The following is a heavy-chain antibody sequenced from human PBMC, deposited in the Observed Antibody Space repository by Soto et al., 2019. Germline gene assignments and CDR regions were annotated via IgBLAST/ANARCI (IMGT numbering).Heavy chain of an antibody. V-gene: IGHV4-59*12. J-gene: IGHJ6*02. D-gene: IGHD3-10*01. Sequence: PSETLSLTCTVSGGSISSYYWSWIRQPPGKGLEWIGYIYYSGSTNYNPSLKSRVTMSVDKSKNQFSLKLSSVTAADTAVYFCARDQIWFGDFHYYGMDVWGQGTTVTVSS. CDR2: IYYSGST. CDR3: ARDQIWFGDFHYYGMDV. CDR1: GGSISSYY.